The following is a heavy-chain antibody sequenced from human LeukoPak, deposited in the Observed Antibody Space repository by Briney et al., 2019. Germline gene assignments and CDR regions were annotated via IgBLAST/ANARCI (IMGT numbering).Heavy chain of an antibody. V-gene: IGHV3-7*01. Sequence: GGSLRLSCASSGXTLSSYWMSGVRQAPGKGLEWVANKKREGSEKYYVDSVRVRFTISRDNAKNSLYLQMNSLSAEEAAVYYCARDTPPAYCGGDCYYTFDIWGQETMVTVSS. D-gene: IGHD2-21*02. CDR3: ARDTPPAYCGGDCYYTFDI. J-gene: IGHJ3*02. CDR1: GXTLSSYW. CDR2: KKREGSEK.